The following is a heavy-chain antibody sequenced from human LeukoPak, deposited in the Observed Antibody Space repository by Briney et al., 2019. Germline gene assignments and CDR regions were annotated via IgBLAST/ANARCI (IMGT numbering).Heavy chain of an antibody. Sequence: ASVKVSCKASGYTFTGYYMHWVRQAPGQGLEWMGWINPNSGGTNYAQKFQGRVTMTRDTSISTAYMELSRLRSDDTALYYCARSAYSSGFYYFDFWGQGALVTVSS. J-gene: IGHJ4*02. CDR3: ARSAYSSGFYYFDF. CDR1: GYTFTGYY. V-gene: IGHV1-2*02. D-gene: IGHD3-22*01. CDR2: INPNSGGT.